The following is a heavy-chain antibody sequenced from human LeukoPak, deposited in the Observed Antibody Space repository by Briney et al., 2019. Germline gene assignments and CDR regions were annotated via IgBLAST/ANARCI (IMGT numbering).Heavy chain of an antibody. CDR1: GFTFSSYG. CDR3: AKDVSSGYYGDYFDY. CDR2: ISNDGSNK. J-gene: IGHJ4*02. D-gene: IGHD3-22*01. V-gene: IGHV3-30*18. Sequence: PGGSLRLSCAASGFTFSSYGMHWVRQAPGKGLEWVAVISNDGSNKDYADSVKGRFAISRDNSKNTMYVQMDSLRAEDTAVYYCAKDVSSGYYGDYFDYWGQGTLVTVSS.